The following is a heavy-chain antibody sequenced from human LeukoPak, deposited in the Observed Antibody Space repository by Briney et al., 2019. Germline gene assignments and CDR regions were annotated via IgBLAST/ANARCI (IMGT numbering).Heavy chain of an antibody. CDR1: GYTFTNYG. CDR2: ISAYNGDT. Sequence: ASVKVSCKASGYTFTNYGISWVRQAPGQGLEWMGWISAYNGDTNYAQMLQGRVTLTTDASTNTAYMELRSQRSDDTAVYYCARDLPDLTYSYDSSGLDYWGQGTLVTVST. D-gene: IGHD3-22*01. V-gene: IGHV1-18*01. CDR3: ARDLPDLTYSYDSSGLDY. J-gene: IGHJ4*02.